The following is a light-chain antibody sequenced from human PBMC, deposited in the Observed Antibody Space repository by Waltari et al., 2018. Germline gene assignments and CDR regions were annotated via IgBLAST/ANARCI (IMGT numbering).Light chain of an antibody. CDR3: QKYVNLPAT. V-gene: IGKV3-20*01. CDR1: QSVAKY. Sequence: SCKASQSVAKYLAWYQQKPGQAPRLLIYHASIRATGIPDRFSGSGYGTDFSLTMSRLEPEDFAVYFCQKYVNLPATFGQGTTVEV. CDR2: HAS. J-gene: IGKJ1*01.